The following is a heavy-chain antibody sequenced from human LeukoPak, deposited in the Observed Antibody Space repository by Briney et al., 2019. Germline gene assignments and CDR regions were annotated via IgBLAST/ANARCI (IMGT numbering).Heavy chain of an antibody. Sequence: AASVKVSYKASGGTFSSYAISWARQATGQGLEWMGGIIPIFGTANYARKFQGRVTITADESTSTAYMELSSLRSEDTAVYYCAREHMTTVTTGFDYWGQGTLVTVSS. CDR1: GGTFSSYA. CDR2: IIPIFGTA. J-gene: IGHJ4*02. V-gene: IGHV1-69*13. CDR3: AREHMTTVTTGFDY. D-gene: IGHD4-17*01.